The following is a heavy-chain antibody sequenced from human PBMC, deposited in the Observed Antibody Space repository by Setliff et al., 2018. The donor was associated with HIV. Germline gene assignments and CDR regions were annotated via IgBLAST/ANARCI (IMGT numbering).Heavy chain of an antibody. D-gene: IGHD2-2*01. Sequence: SETLSLTCAVYGGPLSGHYWSWIRQPPGQGLEWIGETSHSGKTNYNPSLKSRVTISVDTSKNQFSLKLTPVTAADTAAYYCVTSSSWSSRLNFWGPGMLVTVSS. V-gene: IGHV4-34*01. CDR3: VTSSSWSSRLNF. J-gene: IGHJ4*02. CDR2: TSHSGKT. CDR1: GGPLSGHY.